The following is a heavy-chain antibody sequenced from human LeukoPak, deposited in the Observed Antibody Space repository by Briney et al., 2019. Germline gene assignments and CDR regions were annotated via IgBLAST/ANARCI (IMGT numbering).Heavy chain of an antibody. CDR2: IYYSGST. Sequence: SETLSLTCAVYGGSFSGYYWGWIRQPPGKGLEWIGSIYYSGSTYYNPSLKSRVTISVDTSKNQFSLKLSSVTAADTAVYYPIVVVPAASKHFQHWGQGTLVTVSS. D-gene: IGHD2-2*01. CDR1: GGSFSGYY. V-gene: IGHV4-39*01. J-gene: IGHJ1*01. CDR3: IVVVPAASKHFQH.